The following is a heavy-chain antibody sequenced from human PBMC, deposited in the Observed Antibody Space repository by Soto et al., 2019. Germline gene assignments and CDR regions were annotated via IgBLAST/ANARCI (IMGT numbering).Heavy chain of an antibody. D-gene: IGHD4-17*01. CDR1: GFSLSTSGVG. Sequence: QITLKESGPTLVKPTQTLTLTCTFSGFSLSTSGVGVGWIRQPPGKALEWLALIYWDDDKRYSPSLKSRLTNTKETSKHQVVLTMNTLDPVDTAPDYCALAVPPHDYGYCWGQGTLVTVSS. J-gene: IGHJ4*02. CDR3: ALAVPPHDYGYC. CDR2: IYWDDDK. V-gene: IGHV2-5*02.